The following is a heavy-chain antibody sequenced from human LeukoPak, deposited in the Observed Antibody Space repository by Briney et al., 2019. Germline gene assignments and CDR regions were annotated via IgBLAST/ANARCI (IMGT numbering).Heavy chain of an antibody. V-gene: IGHV4-39*01. J-gene: IGHJ4*02. CDR1: GASIRISIYY. D-gene: IGHD2-21*02. Sequence: SETLSLTCTVSGASIRISIYYWGWIRQPPGKGLEWIGSIYYSGSTYYHPSLKSRVTISVDTSNNQFSLKLSSVTAADTAVYYCTRLPSYCGGDCYPYSIDYWGQGTLVTVSS. CDR2: IYYSGST. CDR3: TRLPSYCGGDCYPYSIDY.